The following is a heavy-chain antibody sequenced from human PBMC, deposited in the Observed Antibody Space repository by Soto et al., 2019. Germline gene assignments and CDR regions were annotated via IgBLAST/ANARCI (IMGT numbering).Heavy chain of an antibody. V-gene: IGHV4-30-2*01. CDR3: ARAHNYDILTGASGSFGP. CDR1: GGSISSGGYS. CDR2: IYHSGST. D-gene: IGHD3-9*01. J-gene: IGHJ5*02. Sequence: PSETLSLTCAVSGGSISSGGYSWSWIRQPPGKGLEWIGYIYHSGSTYYNPSLKSRVTISVDRSKNQFSLRLSSVTAADTAVYYCARAHNYDILTGASGSFGPWGQGTLVTVSS.